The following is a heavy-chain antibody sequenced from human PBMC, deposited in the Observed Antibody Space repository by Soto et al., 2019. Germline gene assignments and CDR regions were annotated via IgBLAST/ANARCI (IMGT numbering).Heavy chain of an antibody. V-gene: IGHV5-51*01. CDR1: GYSFTSYW. D-gene: IGHD2-2*01. CDR2: IYPGDSDT. J-gene: IGHJ4*02. Sequence: GESLKISCKGSGYSFTSYWIGWVRQMPGKGLEWMGIIYPGDSDTRYSPSFQGPVNISADKSISTAYLQWSSLKASDTAMYYSVRLARALAVPAALRYWPQGP. CDR3: VRLARALAVPAALRY.